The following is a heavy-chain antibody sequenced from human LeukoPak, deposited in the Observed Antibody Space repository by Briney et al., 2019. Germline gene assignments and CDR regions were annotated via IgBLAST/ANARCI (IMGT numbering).Heavy chain of an antibody. J-gene: IGHJ4*02. D-gene: IGHD3-22*01. Sequence: PGGSLRLSCTASGFTFGDYAMSWVRQAPGKGLEWVGFIRSKAYGGTTEYAASVKGRFTISRDDSKSIAYLQMNSLKTEDTAVYYCTRDPLYYYDSSGDYWGQGTLVTVSS. CDR3: TRDPLYYYDSSGDY. CDR2: IRSKAYGGTT. V-gene: IGHV3-49*04. CDR1: GFTFGDYA.